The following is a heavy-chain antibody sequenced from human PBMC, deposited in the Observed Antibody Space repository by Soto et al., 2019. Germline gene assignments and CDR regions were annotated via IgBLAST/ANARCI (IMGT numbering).Heavy chain of an antibody. V-gene: IGHV4-30-4*01. CDR1: GGSISSGDYY. D-gene: IGHD3-9*01. J-gene: IGHJ6*02. CDR2: IYYSGST. CDR3: ARATIDHLGNYYYYGMDV. Sequence: PSETLSLTCTVSGGSISSGDYYWSWIRQPPGKGLEWIGYIYYSGSTYYNPSLKSRVTISVDTSKNQFSLKLSSVTAADTAVYYCARATIDHLGNYYYYGMDVWGQGTTVTVSS.